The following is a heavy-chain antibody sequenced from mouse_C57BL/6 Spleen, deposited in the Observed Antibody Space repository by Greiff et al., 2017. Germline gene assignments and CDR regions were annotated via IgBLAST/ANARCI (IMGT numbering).Heavy chain of an antibody. D-gene: IGHD1-1*01. CDR3: ARQMGSTVVDAMDY. J-gene: IGHJ4*01. CDR2: ISSGGSYT. V-gene: IGHV5-6*01. CDR1: GFTFSSYG. Sequence: EVQLQQSGGDLVKPGGSLKLSCAASGFTFSSYGMSWVRQTPDKRLEWVATISSGGSYTYYPDSVKGRFTISRDNAKNTLYLQMSSLKSEDTAMYYCARQMGSTVVDAMDYWGQGTSVTVSS.